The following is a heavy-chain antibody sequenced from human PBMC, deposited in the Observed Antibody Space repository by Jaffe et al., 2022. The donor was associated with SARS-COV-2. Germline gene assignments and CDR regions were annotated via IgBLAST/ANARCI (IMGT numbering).Heavy chain of an antibody. J-gene: IGHJ4*02. D-gene: IGHD3-3*01. V-gene: IGHV3-23*01. CDR1: GFTFSSYA. CDR2: ISGSGGST. Sequence: EVQLLESGGGLVQPGGSLRLSCAASGFTFSSYAMSWVRQAPGKGLEWVSAISGSGGSTYYADSVKGRFTISRDNSKNTLYLQMNSLRAEDTAVYYCAKDDGYDFWSGYVRQGYFDYWGQGTLVTVSS. CDR3: AKDDGYDFWSGYVRQGYFDY.